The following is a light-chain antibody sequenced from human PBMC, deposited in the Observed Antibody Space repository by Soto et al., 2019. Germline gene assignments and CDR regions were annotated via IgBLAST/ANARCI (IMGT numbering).Light chain of an antibody. CDR3: SSFTTSDTWV. CDR1: GSDFGRYNR. J-gene: IGLJ3*02. V-gene: IGLV2-18*02. Sequence: QSALTQPPSVSGSPGQSVTISCTGTGSDFGRYNRVSWYQHTPGTAPKLLIYEVTNRPSGVPDRFSGSRSGNTASLTISGRQAEDDADYYCSSFTTSDTWVLGGGTKLTVL. CDR2: EVT.